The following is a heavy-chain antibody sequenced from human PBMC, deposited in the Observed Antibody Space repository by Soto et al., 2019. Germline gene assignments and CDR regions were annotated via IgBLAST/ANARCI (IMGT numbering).Heavy chain of an antibody. J-gene: IGHJ5*02. Sequence: QVQLQESGPGLVKASETLSLTCTVSGGSVNSESHYWSWIRQPPGKGLEWIGYVYKNGNTDYNPSVRRRLTISIDTSKRQFFLELTSVTSADTAVYYCARDGYRGLDTWGQGTLVTVSS. CDR3: ARDGYRGLDT. CDR1: GGSVNSESHY. V-gene: IGHV4-61*01. D-gene: IGHD5-12*01. CDR2: VYKNGNT.